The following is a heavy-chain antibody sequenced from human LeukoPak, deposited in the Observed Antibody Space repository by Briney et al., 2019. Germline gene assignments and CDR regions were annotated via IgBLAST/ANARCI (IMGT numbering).Heavy chain of an antibody. CDR1: GFTFSSYG. J-gene: IGHJ4*02. CDR2: IRYDGSNK. D-gene: IGHD6-19*01. CDR3: ASGRSIAVAGTAISY. V-gene: IGHV3-30*02. Sequence: GGSLRLSCAASGFTFSSYGMHWVRQAPGKGLEWVAFIRYDGSNKYYADSVKGRFTISRDNSKNTLYLQMNSLRAEDTAIYYCASGRSIAVAGTAISYWGQGTLVTVSS.